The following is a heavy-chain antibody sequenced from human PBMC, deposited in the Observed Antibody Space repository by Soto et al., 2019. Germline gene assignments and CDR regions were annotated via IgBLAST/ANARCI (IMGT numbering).Heavy chain of an antibody. J-gene: IGHJ6*02. CDR3: ARDRMGGYYGMDV. V-gene: IGHV1-2*02. CDR2: INPNSGAT. Sequence: ASVKVSCKASGYTFTGYYMHWVRQAPGQGLEWMGWINPNSGATNYAQKVQGRVTITRDKSTSTAYMELSSLRSEDTAVYYCARDRMGGYYGMDVWGQGTTVTVS. CDR1: GYTFTGYY. D-gene: IGHD2-15*01.